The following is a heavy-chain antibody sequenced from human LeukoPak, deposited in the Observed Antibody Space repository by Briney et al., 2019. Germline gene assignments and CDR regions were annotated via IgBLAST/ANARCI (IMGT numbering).Heavy chain of an antibody. Sequence: PGGSLRLSCTASGFTFGDYAMSWFRQAPGKGLEWVGFIRSKAYGGTTEYAASVKGRFTISRDDSKSIAYLQMNSLKTEDTAVYYCTSVGSSSSWYSRADSYYYYMDVWGKGTTVTVSS. J-gene: IGHJ6*03. D-gene: IGHD6-13*01. CDR1: GFTFGDYA. CDR2: IRSKAYGGTT. CDR3: TSVGSSSSWYSRADSYYYYMDV. V-gene: IGHV3-49*03.